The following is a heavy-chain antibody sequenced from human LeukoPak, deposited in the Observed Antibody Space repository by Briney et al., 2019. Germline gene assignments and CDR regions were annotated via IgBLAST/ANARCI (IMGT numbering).Heavy chain of an antibody. Sequence: SETLSLTCTVSGDSISSGDYYWSWIRQPPGKGLEWIGYISYSGSTSYNPSLKSRVTISSDMSKNQFYLKLTSVTSADTAVYYCARAQQLWLDYWGQGTLVTVSS. D-gene: IGHD1-1*01. V-gene: IGHV4-61*08. CDR1: GDSISSGDYY. CDR2: ISYSGST. J-gene: IGHJ4*02. CDR3: ARAQQLWLDY.